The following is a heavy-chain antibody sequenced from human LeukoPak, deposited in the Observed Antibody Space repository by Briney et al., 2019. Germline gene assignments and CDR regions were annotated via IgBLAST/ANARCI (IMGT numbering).Heavy chain of an antibody. Sequence: PSETLSLTCAVYGGSVSGYYWSWIRQPPGKGLEWIGEISHRGRTRYNPSLKGRVTMSVDTSKNQFALEVDSVTAADTAVYYCARIPLYFLEPFDYWGQGILVTVSS. D-gene: IGHD3-3*01. J-gene: IGHJ4*02. CDR2: ISHRGRT. V-gene: IGHV4-34*01. CDR1: GGSVSGYY. CDR3: ARIPLYFLEPFDY.